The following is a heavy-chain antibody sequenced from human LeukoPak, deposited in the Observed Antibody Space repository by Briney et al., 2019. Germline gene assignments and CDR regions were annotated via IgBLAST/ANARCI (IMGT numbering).Heavy chain of an antibody. D-gene: IGHD3-22*01. V-gene: IGHV4-4*07. Sequence: SETLSLTCSVSGGSISSYYWRWIRQPAGKGLEWIGRIYTSGSTNYSPSLKSPVTISVDTSKNQSSMKLSSVPAADTAVYYCASQDYYDSSGYYSVTDYWGQGTLVTVSS. J-gene: IGHJ4*02. CDR2: IYTSGST. CDR1: GGSISSYY. CDR3: ASQDYYDSSGYYSVTDY.